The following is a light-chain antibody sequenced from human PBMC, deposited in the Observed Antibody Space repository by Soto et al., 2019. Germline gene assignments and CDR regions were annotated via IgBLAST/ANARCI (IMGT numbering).Light chain of an antibody. V-gene: IGKV3-20*01. Sequence: EIVLTQSPGTLSLSPGERATLSCRASQSVSSSYLASYQQKPGQAPRLLIYGASSRATGIPDRFSGSGSGTDFTLTISRLEPEDFAVYYCQQYGSSPNTFGQGTKLEIK. CDR3: QQYGSSPNT. J-gene: IGKJ2*01. CDR2: GAS. CDR1: QSVSSSY.